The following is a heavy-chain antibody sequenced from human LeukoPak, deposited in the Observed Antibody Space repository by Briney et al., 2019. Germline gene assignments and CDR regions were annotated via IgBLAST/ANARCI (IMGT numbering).Heavy chain of an antibody. V-gene: IGHV3-30*18. CDR3: AKSSHEWWQVLEY. CDR2: ISYDENYK. D-gene: IGHD6-19*01. J-gene: IGHJ4*02. CDR1: EFTFSSYS. Sequence: GGSLRLSCAASEFTFSSYSMNWVRQAPGEGLEWVAVISYDENYKHYTDSVKGRFTISRDTSKNTLSLQMNSLRVEDTAVYYCAKSSHEWWQVLEYWGQGTLVAVSS.